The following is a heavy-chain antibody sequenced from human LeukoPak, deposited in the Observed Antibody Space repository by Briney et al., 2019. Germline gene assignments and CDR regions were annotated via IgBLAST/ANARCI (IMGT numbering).Heavy chain of an antibody. J-gene: IGHJ4*02. CDR2: TYPGDSRT. Sequence: GESLKISCKGSGYNFPTYWIGWVRQMPGKGLEWMVTTYPGDSRTRYCPSFQGQLPISADKSITTAYLQWNNLQASDTAMYYCARRGDYGDHFDYWGQGTLVTVSS. V-gene: IGHV5-51*01. CDR1: GYNFPTYW. D-gene: IGHD4-17*01. CDR3: ARRGDYGDHFDY.